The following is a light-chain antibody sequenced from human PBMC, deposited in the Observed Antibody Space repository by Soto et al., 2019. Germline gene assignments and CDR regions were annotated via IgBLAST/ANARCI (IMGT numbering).Light chain of an antibody. Sequence: EIVMTQSPATLSVSPGEKATLSRRASQSVNTNFAWYQQKPGQAPRVVIYAASTRAAAFPARFSGSGSGTDFTLTISSLQSEDFAVYYCQQYNKWPLTFGGGTKVEMK. CDR1: QSVNTN. J-gene: IGKJ4*01. CDR2: AAS. CDR3: QQYNKWPLT. V-gene: IGKV3-15*01.